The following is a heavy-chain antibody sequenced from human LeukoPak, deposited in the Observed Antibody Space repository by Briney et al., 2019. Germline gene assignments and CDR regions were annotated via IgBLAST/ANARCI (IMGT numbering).Heavy chain of an antibody. J-gene: IGHJ4*02. CDR2: INHSGST. CDR1: GGSFSGYY. V-gene: IGHV4-34*01. Sequence: PSKTLSLTCAVYGGSFSGYYWSWIRQPPGKGLEWIGEINHSGSTNYNPSLKSRVTISVDTSKNQFSLKLSSVTAADTAVYYCARGASHLGYWGQGTLVTVSS. CDR3: ARGASHLGY.